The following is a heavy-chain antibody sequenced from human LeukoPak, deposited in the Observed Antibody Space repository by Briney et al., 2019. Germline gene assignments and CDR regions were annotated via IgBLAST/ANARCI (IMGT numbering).Heavy chain of an antibody. CDR3: AGGSYYYDSSGYPGY. CDR2: IIPILGIA. CDR1: GGTFSSYA. J-gene: IGHJ4*02. Sequence: GASVKVSCKASGGTFSSYAISWVRQAPGQGLEWMGRIIPILGIANYAQKFQGRVTITADKSTSTAYMELSSLRSEDTAVYYCAGGSYYYDSSGYPGYWGQGTLVTVSS. V-gene: IGHV1-69*04. D-gene: IGHD3-22*01.